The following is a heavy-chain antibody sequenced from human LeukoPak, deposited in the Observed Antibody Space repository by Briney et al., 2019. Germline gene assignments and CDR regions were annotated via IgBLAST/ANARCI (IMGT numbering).Heavy chain of an antibody. D-gene: IGHD6-13*01. Sequence: SDTLSLTCTVSGGSISRSSYYWGWIRQPPGKGLEWIGSIYYTGSTYYNPSLKSRVTISVDTSKNQFSLKLSSVTAADTAVYYCARSSGGIAAAFDYWGQGTLVTVSS. J-gene: IGHJ4*02. CDR1: GGSISRSSYY. V-gene: IGHV4-39*01. CDR3: ARSSGGIAAAFDY. CDR2: IYYTGST.